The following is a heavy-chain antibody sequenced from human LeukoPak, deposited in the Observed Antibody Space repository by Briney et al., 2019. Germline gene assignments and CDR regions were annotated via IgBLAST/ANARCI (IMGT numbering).Heavy chain of an antibody. V-gene: IGHV3-48*01. D-gene: IGHD3-3*01. CDR3: ARDLFRDYDFWSGYHSFDY. CDR2: ISSSSSTI. CDR1: GFTVSSNY. J-gene: IGHJ4*02. Sequence: GGSLRLSCTASGFTVSSNYMNWVRQAPGKGLEWVSYISSSSSTIYYADSVKGRFTISRDNAKNSLYLQMNSLRAEDTAVYYCARDLFRDYDFWSGYHSFDYWGQGTLVTVSS.